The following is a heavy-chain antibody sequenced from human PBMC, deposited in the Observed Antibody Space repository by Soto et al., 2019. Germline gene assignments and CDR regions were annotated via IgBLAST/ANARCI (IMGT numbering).Heavy chain of an antibody. CDR2: IKEDGSEK. CDR1: GFSLYNYA. CDR3: ARVDPPGFH. J-gene: IGHJ4*02. Sequence: PGGSLRLSCAASGFSLYNYAMDWVRQAPGKGLEWVANIKEDGSEKYYVDSVKGRFTISRDNAKNSLYLQMNSLRAEDTALYYCARVDPPGFHWGQGTLVTVSS. D-gene: IGHD3-10*01. V-gene: IGHV3-7*05.